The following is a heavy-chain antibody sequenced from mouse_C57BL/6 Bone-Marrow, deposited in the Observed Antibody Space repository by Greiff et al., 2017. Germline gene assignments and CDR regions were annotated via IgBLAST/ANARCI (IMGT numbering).Heavy chain of an antibody. CDR2: ISYDGSN. V-gene: IGHV3-6*01. J-gene: IGHJ4*01. D-gene: IGHD2-1*01. CDR3: ARVCYGNRYAIDY. Sequence: ESGPGLVKPSQSLSLTCSVTGYSITSGYYWNWIRQFPGNKLEWMGYISYDGSNNYNPSLKNRIPITRDTSKNQFFLKLNSVTTEDSAKYYCARVCYGNRYAIDYWGQGTSVTVSS. CDR1: GYSITSGYY.